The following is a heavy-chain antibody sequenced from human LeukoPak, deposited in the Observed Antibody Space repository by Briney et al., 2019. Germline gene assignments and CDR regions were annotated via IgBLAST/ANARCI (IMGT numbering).Heavy chain of an antibody. CDR2: IRYDGSDE. CDR1: GFTFSDYG. V-gene: IGHV3-30*02. D-gene: IGHD6-19*01. J-gene: IGHJ4*02. Sequence: GGSLRLSCAASGFTFSDYGMHWARQAPGMGLEWVAFIRYDGSDEYYADSVKGRFTISRDNSKNTLYLQMNSLRAEDTAVYYCAKGGQWLAPGLDYWGQGTLVTVSS. CDR3: AKGGQWLAPGLDY.